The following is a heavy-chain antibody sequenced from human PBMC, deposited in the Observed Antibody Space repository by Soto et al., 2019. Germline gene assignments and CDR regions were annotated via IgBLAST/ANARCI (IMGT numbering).Heavy chain of an antibody. CDR2: IYYSGST. J-gene: IGHJ5*02. CDR3: ARRRRQPQPGIGWFDP. Sequence: KPSETLSLTCTVSGGSISSSSYYWGWIRQPPGKGLEWIGSIYYSGSTYYNPSLKSRVTISVDTSKNQFSLKLSSVTAADTAVYYCARRRRQPQPGIGWFDPWGQGTLVTVSS. V-gene: IGHV4-39*01. CDR1: GGSISSSSYY. D-gene: IGHD3-10*01.